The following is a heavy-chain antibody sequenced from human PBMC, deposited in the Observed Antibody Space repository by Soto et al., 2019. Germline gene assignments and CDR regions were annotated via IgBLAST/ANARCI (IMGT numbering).Heavy chain of an antibody. D-gene: IGHD3-16*01. CDR3: ANSRDYYVEP. Sequence: EVQLVQTGGGLIQPGGSLRLSCAASGLTVSSNYMSWVRQAPGKGLEWISVIHGDGNRFYADSVQGRFTSSRDSSKNTLYLQMNSLSVDDTAVYYCANSRDYYVEPWGQGTLVTVSS. CDR1: GLTVSSNY. V-gene: IGHV3-53*02. CDR2: IHGDGNR. J-gene: IGHJ4*02.